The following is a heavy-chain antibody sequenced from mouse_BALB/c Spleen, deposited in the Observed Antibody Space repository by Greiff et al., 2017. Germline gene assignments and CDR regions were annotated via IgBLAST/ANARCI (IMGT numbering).Heavy chain of an antibody. J-gene: IGHJ4*01. Sequence: VQLQQSGAELMKPGASVKISCKATGYTFSSYWIEWVKQRPGHGLEWIGEILPGSGSTNYNEKFKGKATFTADTSSNTAYMQLSSLTSEDSAVYYCARGEAWYYAMDYWGQGTSVTVSS. CDR1: GYTFSSYW. CDR2: ILPGSGST. CDR3: ARGEAWYYAMDY. V-gene: IGHV1-9*01.